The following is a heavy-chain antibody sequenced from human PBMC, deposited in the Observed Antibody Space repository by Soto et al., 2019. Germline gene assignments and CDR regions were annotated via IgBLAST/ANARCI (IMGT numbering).Heavy chain of an antibody. CDR2: ISGSCGST. J-gene: IGHJ3*02. D-gene: IGHD6-13*01. CDR3: AKDLGYTSSWYYALHI. V-gene: IGHV3-23*01. CDR1: GFSFSNYA. Sequence: EVQLLESGGGLVQPGGSLRLSCAASGFSFSNYAMSWVRQAPGQGLEWVSAISGSCGSTYYADSVKGRFTISRDNSKNTLYLQMNSLRAEDTAVYYCAKDLGYTSSWYYALHIWGQGTMVTVSS.